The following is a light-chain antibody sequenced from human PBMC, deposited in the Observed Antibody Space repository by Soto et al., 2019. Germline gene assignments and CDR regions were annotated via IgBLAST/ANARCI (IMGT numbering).Light chain of an antibody. CDR1: QSISGW. J-gene: IGKJ4*01. CDR3: QQYHNYCT. V-gene: IGKV1-5*01. CDR2: DAS. Sequence: DIQMTQTPSTLSASVGDRVTITCRASQSISGWLAWYQQKPGTAPKLLIYDASSLESGVPSRFSGSVFVTEFTLTISSLQPDDFATYYCQQYHNYCTFGGGTKVEIK.